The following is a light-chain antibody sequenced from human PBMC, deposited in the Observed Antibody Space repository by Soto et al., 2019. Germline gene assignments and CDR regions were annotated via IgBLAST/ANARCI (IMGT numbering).Light chain of an antibody. Sequence: DIHMTQSPSPLSAAFGDRVTITCRASQTISTHLNWYQQKPGKAPKLLIYGASSLQSGVPSRFSGSGSGTDFTLTISSLQPEDFGTYYCQQSFSTPRTFGQGTKVDIK. CDR2: GAS. CDR3: QQSFSTPRT. J-gene: IGKJ1*01. CDR1: QTISTH. V-gene: IGKV1-39*01.